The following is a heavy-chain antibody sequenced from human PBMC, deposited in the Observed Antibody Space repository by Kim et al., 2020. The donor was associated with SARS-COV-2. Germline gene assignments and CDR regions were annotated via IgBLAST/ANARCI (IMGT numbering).Heavy chain of an antibody. D-gene: IGHD5-12*01. J-gene: IGHJ4*02. Sequence: GGSLRLSCAASGFTFSSYSMNWVRQAPGKGLEWVSSISSSSSYIYYADSVKGRFTISRDNAKNSLYLQMNSLRAEDTAVYYCARGRDGYNFDVPGPPDYWGQGTLVTVSS. V-gene: IGHV3-21*01. CDR1: GFTFSSYS. CDR3: ARGRDGYNFDVPGPPDY. CDR2: ISSSSSYI.